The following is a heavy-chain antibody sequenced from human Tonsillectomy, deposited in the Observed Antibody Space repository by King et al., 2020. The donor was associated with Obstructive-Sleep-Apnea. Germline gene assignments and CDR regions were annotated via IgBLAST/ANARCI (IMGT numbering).Heavy chain of an antibody. CDR1: GFTFSSYA. CDR2: ISYDGSNK. V-gene: IGHV3-30*04. D-gene: IGHD3-10*01. J-gene: IGHJ4*02. CDR3: ARDLRFGGAFDY. Sequence: VQLVESGGGVVQPGRPLRLSCAASGFTFSSYAIHWVRQAPGKGLEWVAVISYDGSNKYYADSVKGRFTISRDNSKNTLYLQMNSLRAEDTAVYYCARDLRFGGAFDYWGQGTLVTVSS.